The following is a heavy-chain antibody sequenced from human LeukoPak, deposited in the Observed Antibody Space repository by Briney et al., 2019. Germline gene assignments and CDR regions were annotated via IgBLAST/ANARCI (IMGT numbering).Heavy chain of an antibody. D-gene: IGHD6-19*01. CDR1: GGSISSYY. J-gene: IGHJ5*02. CDR2: IYYSGST. Sequence: SETLSLTXTVSGGSISSYYWSWLRQAPGKGLEWIGYIYYSGSTNYNPPLKSRVTISVDTSKNQFSLKLSSVTAADTAVYYCARDGPYSSGGYWFDPWGQGTLVTVSS. V-gene: IGHV4-59*01. CDR3: ARDGPYSSGGYWFDP.